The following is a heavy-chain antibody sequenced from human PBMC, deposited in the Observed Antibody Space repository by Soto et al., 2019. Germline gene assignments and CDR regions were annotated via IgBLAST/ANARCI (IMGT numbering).Heavy chain of an antibody. J-gene: IGHJ4*02. CDR3: TMWPAGGQSNFEY. CDR2: IGSGGTA. V-gene: IGHV3-49*04. CDR1: GFSFDDYV. Sequence: EVQLVESGGGLVQPGRSLRLSCTTSGFSFDDYVMTWVRQAPGKGLEFEGGIGSGGTAEYAASVRGRFTISRDGSKTIAYLQMNSLKTDDTAVYYCTMWPAGGQSNFEYWGQGTLVSVSS. D-gene: IGHD2-15*01.